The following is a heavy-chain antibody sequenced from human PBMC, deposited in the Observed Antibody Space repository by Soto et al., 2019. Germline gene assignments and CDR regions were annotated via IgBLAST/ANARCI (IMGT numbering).Heavy chain of an antibody. D-gene: IGHD6-6*01. V-gene: IGHV4-39*01. Sequence: QLQLQESGPGLVKPSETLSLTCTVSGGSISSSSYYWGWIRQPPGKGLEWIGSIYYSGSTYYNPSLKSRVTISVDTSKNQFSLKLSSVTAADTAVYYCARHLLGQLVDTGSYYWGQGTLVTVSS. CDR1: GGSISSSSYY. CDR2: IYYSGST. J-gene: IGHJ4*02. CDR3: ARHLLGQLVDTGSYY.